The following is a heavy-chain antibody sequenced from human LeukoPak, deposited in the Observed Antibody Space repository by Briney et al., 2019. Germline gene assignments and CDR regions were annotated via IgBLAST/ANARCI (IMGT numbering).Heavy chain of an antibody. CDR1: GFTFSSYW. V-gene: IGHV3-74*01. CDR2: IVGDGSST. J-gene: IGHJ4*02. Sequence: GGSLRLSCAASGFTFSSYWMHWVRQAPGKGLVWVSRIVGDGSSTTYADSVKGRFTISRDNAKNTLYLQMNSLRAEDTAVYYCTRQLIDEDFDYWGQGTLVTVSS. D-gene: IGHD1-1*01. CDR3: TRQLIDEDFDY.